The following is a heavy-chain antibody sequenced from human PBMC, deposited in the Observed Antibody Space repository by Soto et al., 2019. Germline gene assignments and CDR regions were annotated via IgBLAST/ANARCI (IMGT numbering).Heavy chain of an antibody. J-gene: IGHJ4*02. CDR3: ARVAGEYRGR. CDR2: ITSSSSHI. D-gene: IGHD2-21*01. CDR1: GFTFNSYT. V-gene: IGHV3-21*01. Sequence: PGGSLRLSCAASGFTFNSYTMNWVRQAPGKGLEWVSSITSSSSHIFYADSVRGRFTISRDNTKNSLFLQMNNLGAEDTAVYYCARVAGEYRGRWGQGTMVTVSS.